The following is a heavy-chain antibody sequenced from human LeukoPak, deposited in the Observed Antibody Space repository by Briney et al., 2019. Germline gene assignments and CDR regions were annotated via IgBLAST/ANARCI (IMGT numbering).Heavy chain of an antibody. J-gene: IGHJ4*02. Sequence: ASVKVSCKASGYTFTSYGISWVRQAPGQGLEWMGWISAYNGNTNYAQKLQGRVTMTTDTSTSTAYMELRGLRSDDTAVYYCARVREYYDSSDPEIDYWGQGALVTVSS. D-gene: IGHD3-22*01. V-gene: IGHV1-18*01. CDR3: ARVREYYDSSDPEIDY. CDR2: ISAYNGNT. CDR1: GYTFTSYG.